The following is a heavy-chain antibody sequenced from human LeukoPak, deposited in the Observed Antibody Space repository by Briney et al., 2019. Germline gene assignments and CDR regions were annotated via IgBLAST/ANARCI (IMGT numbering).Heavy chain of an antibody. CDR1: GFTFSIYE. CDR2: ISSSGTTI. D-gene: IGHD2-2*01. Sequence: GGSLRLSCAASGFTFSIYEMNWVRQAPGKGLEWVSFISSSGTTIYYADSVKGRFTISRDNAKNSLYLQMNSLRAEDTAVYYCASEGYCSTTSCCDFDYWGQGTLVTVSS. CDR3: ASEGYCSTTSCCDFDY. J-gene: IGHJ4*02. V-gene: IGHV3-48*03.